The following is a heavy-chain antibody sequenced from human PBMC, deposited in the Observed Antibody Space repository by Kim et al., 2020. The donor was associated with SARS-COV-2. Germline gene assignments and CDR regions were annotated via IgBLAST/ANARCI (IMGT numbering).Heavy chain of an antibody. Sequence: GGSLRLSCTASGFTFGDYAMSWVRQAPGKGLEWVGFIRSKAYGGTTEYAASVKGRFTISRDDSKSIAYLQMNSLETEDTAVYYCTRDPPPFTIFGVVWVGAGVYGMDVWGQGTTVTVSS. CDR3: TRDPPPFTIFGVVWVGAGVYGMDV. V-gene: IGHV3-49*04. D-gene: IGHD3-3*01. J-gene: IGHJ6*02. CDR1: GFTFGDYA. CDR2: IRSKAYGGTT.